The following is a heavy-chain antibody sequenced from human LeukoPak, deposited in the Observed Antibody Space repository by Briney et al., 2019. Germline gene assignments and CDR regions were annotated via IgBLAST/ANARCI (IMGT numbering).Heavy chain of an antibody. D-gene: IGHD3-3*01. CDR2: ISSSGSTI. CDR1: GFTFSDYY. J-gene: IGHJ5*02. Sequence: GGSLRLSCAASGFTFSDYYMSWIRQAPGKGLEWVSYISSSGSTIYYADSVKGRFSISRDNAKNSLYLQMNSLRSEDTAVYYCATANLRFLEWLFPNWFDPWGQGTLVTVSS. CDR3: ATANLRFLEWLFPNWFDP. V-gene: IGHV3-11*01.